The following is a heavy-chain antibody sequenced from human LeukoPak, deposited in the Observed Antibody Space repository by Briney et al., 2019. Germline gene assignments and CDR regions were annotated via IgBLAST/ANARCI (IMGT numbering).Heavy chain of an antibody. D-gene: IGHD3-22*01. J-gene: IGHJ3*01. V-gene: IGHV4-34*01. CDR3: ASVYYDSSGSF. CDR1: GGSFSGYY. CDR2: INHSGST. Sequence: SETLSLTCAVYGGSFSGYYWSWIRQPPGKGLEWIGEINHSGSTNYNPSLKSRVTISVDTSENQFSLKLSSVTAADTAVYYCASVYYDSSGSFWGQGTMVTVSS.